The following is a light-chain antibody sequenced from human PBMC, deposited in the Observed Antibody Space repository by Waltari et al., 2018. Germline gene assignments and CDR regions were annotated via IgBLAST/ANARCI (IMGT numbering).Light chain of an antibody. CDR1: QSLLHSNGYNY. V-gene: IGKV2-28*01. CDR3: MQALQSTWT. CDR2: LGS. Sequence: DIVMTQSPLSLPVTPGEPASISCRSSQSLLHSNGYNYLDWYLQKPGQSPQLLIYLGSNRASGVPDRFSVSGSGTDFTLKISRVEAEDVGVYYCMQALQSTWTFGQGTKVEIK. J-gene: IGKJ1*01.